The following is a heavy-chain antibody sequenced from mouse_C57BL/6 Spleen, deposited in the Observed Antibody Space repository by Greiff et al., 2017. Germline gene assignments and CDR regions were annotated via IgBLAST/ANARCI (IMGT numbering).Heavy chain of an antibody. Sequence: EVMLVESGGGLVKPGGSLKLSCAASGFTFSDYGMHWVRQAPEKGLEWVAYISSGSSTIYYADTVKGRFTISRDNAKNTLFLQMTSLRSEDTAMYYCARPVYYYGSLDYWGQGTTLTVSS. V-gene: IGHV5-17*01. D-gene: IGHD1-1*01. CDR2: ISSGSSTI. CDR3: ARPVYYYGSLDY. CDR1: GFTFSDYG. J-gene: IGHJ2*01.